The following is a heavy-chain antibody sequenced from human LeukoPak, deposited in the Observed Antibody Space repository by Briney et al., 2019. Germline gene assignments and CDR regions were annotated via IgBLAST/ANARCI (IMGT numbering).Heavy chain of an antibody. D-gene: IGHD5-24*01. CDR1: GFTFSSYA. CDR2: IYGSGDTT. Sequence: GGSLRLSCAASGFTFSSYAMSWARQAPGEGLEWVSAIYGSGDTTYYADSVKGRFTVSRDNSKNTLYLQMDGLRAEDTAVYYCAKMAGMTRQVYYMDVWGKGATVTVSS. V-gene: IGHV3-23*01. J-gene: IGHJ6*03. CDR3: AKMAGMTRQVYYMDV.